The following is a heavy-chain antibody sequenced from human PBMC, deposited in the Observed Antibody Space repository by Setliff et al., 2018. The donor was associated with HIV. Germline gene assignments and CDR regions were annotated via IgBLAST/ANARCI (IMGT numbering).Heavy chain of an antibody. J-gene: IGHJ4*02. D-gene: IGHD3-10*01. Sequence: SLTCVVSTYSISSGFYWAWIRQPPGKGLEWIGSIYHSGSTYYNPSLKSRVTISIDTSKNQFSLRLTSVTAADTAVYYCARLLPGDYYGSGSYFDYWGQGTLVTVSS. CDR3: ARLLPGDYYGSGSYFDY. CDR1: TYSISSGFY. V-gene: IGHV4-38-2*01. CDR2: IYHSGST.